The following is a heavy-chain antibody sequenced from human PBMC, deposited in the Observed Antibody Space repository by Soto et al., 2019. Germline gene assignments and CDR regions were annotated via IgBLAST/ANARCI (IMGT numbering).Heavy chain of an antibody. CDR1: GDTFTDYY. J-gene: IGHJ4*02. V-gene: IGHV1-8*01. CDR2: MNPNSGNT. Sequence: SVKVSCKASGDTFTDYYIHWVRQATGQGLEWMGWMNPNSGNTGYAQKFQGRVTMTRNTSISTAYMELSSLRSEDTAVYYCAREHSSSWRFDYWGQGTLVTVSS. D-gene: IGHD6-13*01. CDR3: AREHSSSWRFDY.